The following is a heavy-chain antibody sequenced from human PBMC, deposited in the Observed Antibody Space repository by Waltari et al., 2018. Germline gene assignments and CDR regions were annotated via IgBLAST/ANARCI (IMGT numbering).Heavy chain of an antibody. V-gene: IGHV1-69*12. D-gene: IGHD1-26*01. CDR3: ARAREKFGSLEDMDV. CDR1: ASTFSSYA. Sequence: QVQLVQSGAEVKKTGSSLKASCKGSASTFSSYALSRVRQAPVHGPEWMGGIIPIFGTADYAQKFQGRVTITANESTSTAYMELSILRSEDTAVYYCARAREKFGSLEDMDVWGKGTTVTISS. J-gene: IGHJ6*03. CDR2: IIPIFGTA.